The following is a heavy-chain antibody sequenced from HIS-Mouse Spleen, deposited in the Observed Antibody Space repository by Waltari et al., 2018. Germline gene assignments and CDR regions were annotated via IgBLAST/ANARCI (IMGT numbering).Heavy chain of an antibody. J-gene: IGHJ3*02. Sequence: EVQLVESGGGWVKPGGALRLSCAASGFPFINDGMSWVLQAPGKGRKWVGRIKRKNDGGTTDYAEPVKGKFTISRDDSKNTLYLQMNSLKTEDTAVYYCTYSSSWYRNNAFDIWGQGTMVTVSS. CDR3: TYSSSWYRNNAFDI. V-gene: IGHV3-15*01. CDR1: GFPFINDG. D-gene: IGHD6-13*01. CDR2: IKRKNDGGTT.